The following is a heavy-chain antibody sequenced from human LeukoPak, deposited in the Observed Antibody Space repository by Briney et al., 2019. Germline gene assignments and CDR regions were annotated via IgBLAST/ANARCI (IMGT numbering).Heavy chain of an antibody. D-gene: IGHD6-19*01. CDR1: GFTFSSYG. CDR3: ARVKAVAGRSGWFDP. V-gene: IGHV3-33*01. J-gene: IGHJ5*02. Sequence: PGRSLRLSCAASGFTFSSYGMHWVRRAPGKGLEWVAVIWYDGSNKYYADSVKGRFTISRDNSKNTLYLQMNSLRAEDTAVYYCARVKAVAGRSGWFDPWGQGTLVTVSS. CDR2: IWYDGSNK.